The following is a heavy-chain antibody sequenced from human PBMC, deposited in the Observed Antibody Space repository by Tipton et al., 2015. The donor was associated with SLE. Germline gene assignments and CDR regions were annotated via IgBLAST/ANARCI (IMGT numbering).Heavy chain of an antibody. CDR2: IYTSGST. V-gene: IGHV4-61*02. CDR1: GGSISSGSYY. CDR3: ARGMYDFWSGVNWFDP. J-gene: IGHJ5*02. Sequence: TLSLTCTVSGGSISSGSYYWSWIRQPAGKGLEWIGRIYTSGSTNYNPSLKSRVTISVDTSKNQFSLKLSSVTAADTAVYYCARGMYDFWSGVNWFDPWGQGTLVTVSS. D-gene: IGHD3-3*01.